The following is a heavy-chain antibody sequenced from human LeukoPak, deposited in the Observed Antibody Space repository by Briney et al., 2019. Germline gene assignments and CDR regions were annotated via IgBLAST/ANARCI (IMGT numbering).Heavy chain of an antibody. CDR2: INHSGST. Sequence: SETLSLTCAVYGGSFSGYYWSWIRQPPGKGLEWIGEINHSGSTNYNPSLKSRVTISVDTSKNQFSLKLSSVTAADTAVYYCARGELIRVATISNLFGPWGQGTLVTVSS. CDR1: GGSFSGYY. CDR3: ARGELIRVATISNLFGP. V-gene: IGHV4-34*01. D-gene: IGHD5-12*01. J-gene: IGHJ5*02.